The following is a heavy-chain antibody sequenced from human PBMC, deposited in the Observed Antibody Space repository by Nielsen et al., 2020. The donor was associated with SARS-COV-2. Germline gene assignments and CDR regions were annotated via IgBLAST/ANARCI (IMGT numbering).Heavy chain of an antibody. CDR2: ISGGVTGRT. Sequence: GGSLRLSCAASGFTFSSHDMSWVRQAPGKGLEWVSGISGGVTGRTYYADSVKGRFTVSRDNSKNTLYLQMNSLRAEDTAVYYCARDPRQLAIFDYWGQGTLVTVSS. J-gene: IGHJ4*02. CDR1: GFTFSSHD. D-gene: IGHD6-6*01. V-gene: IGHV3-23*01. CDR3: ARDPRQLAIFDY.